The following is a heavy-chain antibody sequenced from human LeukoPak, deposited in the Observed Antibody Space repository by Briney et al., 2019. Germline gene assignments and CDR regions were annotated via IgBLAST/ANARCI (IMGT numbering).Heavy chain of an antibody. D-gene: IGHD1-26*01. V-gene: IGHV3-7*01. Sequence: GGSLRLSCAASGFTFSSYLMSWVRQAPGKGLEWVANIKQDGSEKYYVDSVKGRFTISRDNAKNSLYLQMNSLRAEDTAVYYCAREALSGSYYGYWGQGTLVTVSS. CDR3: AREALSGSYYGY. CDR1: GFTFSSYL. J-gene: IGHJ4*02. CDR2: IKQDGSEK.